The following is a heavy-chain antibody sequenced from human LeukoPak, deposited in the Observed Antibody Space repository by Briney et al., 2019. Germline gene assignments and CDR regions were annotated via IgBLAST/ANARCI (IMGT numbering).Heavy chain of an antibody. CDR2: MNPNSGNT. V-gene: IGHV1-8*03. D-gene: IGHD3-10*01. J-gene: IGHJ3*02. Sequence: RRASVKVSCKASGYTFTSYDINWVRQATGQGLEWMGWMNPNSGNTGYAQKFQGRVTITRSTSISTAYMELSSLRSEDTAVYYCARDPGTQALGAFDIWGQGTMVTVSS. CDR3: ARDPGTQALGAFDI. CDR1: GYTFTSYD.